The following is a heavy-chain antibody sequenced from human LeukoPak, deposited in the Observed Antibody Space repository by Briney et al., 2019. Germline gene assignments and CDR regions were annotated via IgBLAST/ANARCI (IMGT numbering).Heavy chain of an antibody. D-gene: IGHD2-15*01. CDR3: AVASEVAATRDY. CDR1: GGSISSGSYY. CDR2: IYTSGST. J-gene: IGHJ4*02. V-gene: IGHV4-61*02. Sequence: SQTLSLTCTVSGGSISSGSYYWSWIRQPAGKGLEWIGRIYTSGSTNYNPSLKSRVTISVDTSKNQFSLNLSSVTAADTAVYYSAVASEVAATRDYWGQGTLVTVSS.